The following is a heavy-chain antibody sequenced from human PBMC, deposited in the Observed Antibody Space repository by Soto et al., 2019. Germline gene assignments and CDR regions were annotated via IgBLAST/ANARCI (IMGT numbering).Heavy chain of an antibody. CDR2: VFYTGST. J-gene: IGHJ5*02. Sequence: XGTLTLTCTVSGGSITSCRWSRIRQSPGKGLEWICYVFYTGSTKYNPAPTRRVTISVDTSKNQFSLKLSSVSAADTGLYYCARSYSGTFYGYDTWGQGILVTVSS. V-gene: IGHV4-59*01. CDR3: ARSYSGTFYGYDT. D-gene: IGHD1-26*01. CDR1: GGSITSCR.